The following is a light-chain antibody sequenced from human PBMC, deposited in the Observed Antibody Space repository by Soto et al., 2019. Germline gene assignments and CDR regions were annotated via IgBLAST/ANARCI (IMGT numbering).Light chain of an antibody. V-gene: IGKV3-15*01. CDR2: GAS. Sequence: EIVMTQSPATLSVSPGERATLSCRASQSVSSNVAWYQQKPGQSPRLILFGASTRATGIPARFSGSGSGTEFTLTISSLQSEDFATYYCLQHHSYPYTFGQGTKLEIK. CDR1: QSVSSN. J-gene: IGKJ2*01. CDR3: LQHHSYPYT.